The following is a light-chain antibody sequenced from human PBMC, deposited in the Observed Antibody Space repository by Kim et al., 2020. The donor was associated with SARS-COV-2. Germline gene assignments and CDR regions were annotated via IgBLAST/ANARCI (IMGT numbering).Light chain of an antibody. CDR2: GAS. CDR3: QQYGISPLT. CDR1: QSVGSNY. J-gene: IGKJ4*01. V-gene: IGKV3-20*01. Sequence: EIVLTQSPGTLSLSPGERATLSCRASQSVGSNYLAWYQQKPGQAPRLLIYGASSRATGIPDRFSGYGSGTDFTLTISRLEPEDFAVYYCQQYGISPLTFGGGTKVDIK.